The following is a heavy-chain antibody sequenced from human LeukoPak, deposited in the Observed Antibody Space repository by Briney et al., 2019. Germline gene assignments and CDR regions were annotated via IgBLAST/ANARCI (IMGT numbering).Heavy chain of an antibody. J-gene: IGHJ3*02. CDR1: GYTFTSYG. Sequence: ASVKVSCKASGYTFTSYGISWVRQAPGQGLEWMGWISAYNGNTNYAQKLQGRVTMTTDTSTSTAYMELRSLRSDDTAVYYCASHWPNYYYDSSGYLGAFDIWGQGTMVTVSS. CDR2: ISAYNGNT. D-gene: IGHD3-22*01. CDR3: ASHWPNYYYDSSGYLGAFDI. V-gene: IGHV1-18*01.